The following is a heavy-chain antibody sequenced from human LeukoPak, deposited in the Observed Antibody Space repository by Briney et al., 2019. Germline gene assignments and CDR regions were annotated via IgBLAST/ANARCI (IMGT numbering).Heavy chain of an antibody. V-gene: IGHV4-59*01. CDR1: GASISSYY. D-gene: IGHD1-26*01. J-gene: IGHJ3*01. CDR2: MYYTGST. Sequence: SETLSLTCSVSGASISSYYWSWIRQPPGKALEWIGYMYYTGSTSYNPSLKSRVTISVDTSKNQFSLKLSSLTAADTAVYYCAGWEQRRDAFALWGQGTRVTVSS. CDR3: AGWEQRRDAFAL.